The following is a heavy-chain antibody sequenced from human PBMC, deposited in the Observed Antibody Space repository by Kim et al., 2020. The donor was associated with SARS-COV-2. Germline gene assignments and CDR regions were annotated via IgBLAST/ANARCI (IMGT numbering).Heavy chain of an antibody. CDR2: FYPGDSDT. D-gene: IGHD3-22*01. V-gene: IGHV5-51*01. Sequence: GESLKISCKGSGYSFTSYWIGWVRQMPGKGLEWMGIFYPGDSDTRYSPSFQGQVTISADKSISTAYLQWSSLKASDTAMYYCARQRVYYVSSGYQVSDYYYGMDVWGQGTTVTVSS. CDR3: ARQRVYYVSSGYQVSDYYYGMDV. J-gene: IGHJ6*02. CDR1: GYSFTSYW.